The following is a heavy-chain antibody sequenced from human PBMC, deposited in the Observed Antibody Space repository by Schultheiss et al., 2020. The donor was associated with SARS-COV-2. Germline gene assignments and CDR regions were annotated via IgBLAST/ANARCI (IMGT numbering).Heavy chain of an antibody. CDR1: GGSISSYY. CDR2: IYYSGST. Sequence: SETLSLTCTVSGGSISSYYWSWIRQPPGKGLEWIGYIYYSGSTNYNPSLKSRVTMSVDTSKNQFSLKLSSVTAADTAVYYCARGYYYDSSGYHLFDYWGQGTLVTVSS. J-gene: IGHJ4*02. CDR3: ARGYYYDSSGYHLFDY. V-gene: IGHV4-59*12. D-gene: IGHD3-22*01.